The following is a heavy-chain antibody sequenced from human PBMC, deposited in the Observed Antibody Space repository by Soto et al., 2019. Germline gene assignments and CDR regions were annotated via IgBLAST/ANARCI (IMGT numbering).Heavy chain of an antibody. CDR3: ARGPGGPDGPGDY. J-gene: IGHJ4*02. CDR1: GYTFTIYD. Sequence: QVQLVQSGAEVKKPGASVKVSCKASGYTFTIYDMHWVRHAPGQRLEWMGWINAGNGNTKYSQKFQGSVTITRDTSASTAYMELSSLRSEDTAVYYCARGPGGPDGPGDYWGQGTLVTVSS. V-gene: IGHV1-3*01. D-gene: IGHD2-15*01. CDR2: INAGNGNT.